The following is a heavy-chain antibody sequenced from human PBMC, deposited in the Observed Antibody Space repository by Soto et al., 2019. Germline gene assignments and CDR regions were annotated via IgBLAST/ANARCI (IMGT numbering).Heavy chain of an antibody. CDR2: ISYDGSNK. CDR3: AKDWAIVVVVAALDY. CDR1: GFTFSSYG. V-gene: IGHV3-30*18. Sequence: PGGSLRLSCAASGFTFSSYGMHWVRQAPGKGLEWVAVISYDGSNKYYADSVKGRFTISRDNSKNTLYLQMNSLRAEDTAVYYCAKDWAIVVVVAALDYWGQGTLVT. J-gene: IGHJ4*02. D-gene: IGHD2-15*01.